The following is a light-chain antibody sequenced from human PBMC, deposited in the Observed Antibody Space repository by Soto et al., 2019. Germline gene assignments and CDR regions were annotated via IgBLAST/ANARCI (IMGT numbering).Light chain of an antibody. CDR2: AAS. V-gene: IGKV1-39*01. J-gene: IGKJ5*01. Sequence: DIQMTHSPSSLSASVGDRVTITCRASQSIMSFLNWYQQQPGKAPKXLIFAASILRGGVPSRFSGSGSGTDLSLTISSLQPEDDATYYCQQSYSTAITFGQGTRLEI. CDR1: QSIMSF. CDR3: QQSYSTAIT.